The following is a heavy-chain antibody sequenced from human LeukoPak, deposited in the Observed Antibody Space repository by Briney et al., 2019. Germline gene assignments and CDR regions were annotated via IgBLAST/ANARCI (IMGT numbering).Heavy chain of an antibody. V-gene: IGHV1-2*02. CDR1: GYTFTAHC. D-gene: IGHD3-10*01. CDR3: ASRPSGDSGNYFS. CDR2: INPNSGAA. Sequence: ASVKVSCKASGYTFTAHCLHWVRQAPGQGLEWMAWINPNSGAADYAQKFQGRVALTRDTSISTAYMELSRLGSDDAAVYYCASRPSGDSGNYFSWGQGTLVTVSS. J-gene: IGHJ4*02.